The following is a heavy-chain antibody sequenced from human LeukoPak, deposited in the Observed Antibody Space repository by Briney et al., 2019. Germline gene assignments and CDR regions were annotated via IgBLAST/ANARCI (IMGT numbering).Heavy chain of an antibody. Sequence: GGSLRLSCAASGFTFSSYWMSWVRRAPGKGLEWVANIKQDGSEKYYVDSVKGRFTISRDNAKNSLYLQMNSLRAEDTAVYYCARDDGYSSSWPPEYFQHWGQGTLVTVSS. CDR1: GFTFSSYW. CDR3: ARDDGYSSSWPPEYFQH. CDR2: IKQDGSEK. J-gene: IGHJ1*01. D-gene: IGHD6-13*01. V-gene: IGHV3-7*01.